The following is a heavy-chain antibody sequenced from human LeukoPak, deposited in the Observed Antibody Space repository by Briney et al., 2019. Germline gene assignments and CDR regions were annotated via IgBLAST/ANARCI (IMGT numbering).Heavy chain of an antibody. Sequence: SGPTLVNPTQTLTLTCTFSGFSLSTSGMCVSWIRQPPGEALEWLARIDWDDDKYYSTSLKTRLTISKDTSKNQVVLTMTNMDPVDTATYYCARIEPYYYYMDVWGKGTTVTVSS. CDR1: GFSLSTSGMC. J-gene: IGHJ6*03. V-gene: IGHV2-70*11. D-gene: IGHD1-14*01. CDR3: ARIEPYYYYMDV. CDR2: IDWDDDK.